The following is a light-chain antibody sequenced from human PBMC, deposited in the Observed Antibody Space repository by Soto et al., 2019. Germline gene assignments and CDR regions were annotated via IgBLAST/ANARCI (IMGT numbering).Light chain of an antibody. CDR2: GNN. CDR1: NSNIGRNY. J-gene: IGLJ3*02. Sequence: QSVLTQPPSVSAAPGQKVTISCFGSNSNIGRNYVSWYQQLPGTAPKLLIYGNNNRHSGITDRISGSKSSTSATLGITGLQPGDEADYYCATWDNTLSVEVFGGGTQLTVL. CDR3: ATWDNTLSVEV. V-gene: IGLV1-51*01.